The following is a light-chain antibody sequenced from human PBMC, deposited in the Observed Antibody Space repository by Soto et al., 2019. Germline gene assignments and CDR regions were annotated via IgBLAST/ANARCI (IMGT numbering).Light chain of an antibody. J-gene: IGKJ1*01. CDR3: QQYGGMWT. Sequence: ETVMTQSPATLSVSPGERATLSCRASQTVSSNLAWYQQKPGQSPRLLIYGASTRATGIPARFSGSGSGTDFTLTISRLEPEDFAVYYCQQYGGMWTFGQGTKVDI. CDR1: QTVSSN. CDR2: GAS. V-gene: IGKV3-15*01.